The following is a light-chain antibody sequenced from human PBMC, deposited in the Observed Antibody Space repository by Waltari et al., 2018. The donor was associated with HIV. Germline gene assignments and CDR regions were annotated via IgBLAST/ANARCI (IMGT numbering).Light chain of an antibody. CDR1: SDDIGAYNH. J-gene: IGLJ2*01. V-gene: IGLV2-14*03. CDR3: SSYTRQISVA. Sequence: QSALTQPPSMSGSPGQSITITCTGTSDDIGAYNHVSWYQQYIDEPPKLLIFAVRNRPSGVSGRFSASKSGNTASLTITGLQSDDEAIYYCSSYTRQISVAFGGGTRVTV. CDR2: AVR.